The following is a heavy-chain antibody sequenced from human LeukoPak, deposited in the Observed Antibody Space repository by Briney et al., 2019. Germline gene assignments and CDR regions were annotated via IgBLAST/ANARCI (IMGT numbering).Heavy chain of an antibody. Sequence: ASVKVSCKASGYTFTGYYMHWVRQAPGQGLEWMGWINPNSGGTNYAQKFQGRVTMTRDTSISTAYMELSRLRSDDTAVYYCARDPTMIVVGSGRYYFDYWGQGTLVTVSS. CDR2: INPNSGGT. J-gene: IGHJ4*02. V-gene: IGHV1-2*02. CDR1: GYTFTGYY. CDR3: ARDPTMIVVGSGRYYFDY. D-gene: IGHD3-22*01.